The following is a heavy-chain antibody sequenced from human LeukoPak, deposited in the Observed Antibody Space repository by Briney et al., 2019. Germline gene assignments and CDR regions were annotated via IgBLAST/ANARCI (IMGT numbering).Heavy chain of an antibody. CDR1: GYSISSGYY. V-gene: IGHV4-38-2*01. CDR2: IYHSGST. CDR3: ARGSTSCCYGNWFDP. Sequence: SETLSLTCAVSGYSISSGYYWGWIRQPPGKGLDWIGSIYHSGSTYYNPSLKSRVTISVDTSKNQFSLKLSSVTAADTAVYYCARGSTSCCYGNWFDPWGQGTLVTVSS. J-gene: IGHJ5*02. D-gene: IGHD2-2*01.